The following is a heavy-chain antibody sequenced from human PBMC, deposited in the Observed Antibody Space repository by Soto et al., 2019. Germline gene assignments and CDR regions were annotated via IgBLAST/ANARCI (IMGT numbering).Heavy chain of an antibody. CDR1: GGSFSGYY. J-gene: IGHJ3*02. CDR2: ISASGGST. Sequence: PLETMSLTCAVYGGSFSGYYWSWIRQPPGKGLEWVSSISASGGSTYYADSVEGHFTISRDSSKNTLYLQMNSLRGEDTAKYYCVKDRWRDGDHATLDACEIWGQGTMGIV. V-gene: IGHV3-23*01. D-gene: IGHD3-10*01. CDR3: VKDRWRDGDHATLDACEI.